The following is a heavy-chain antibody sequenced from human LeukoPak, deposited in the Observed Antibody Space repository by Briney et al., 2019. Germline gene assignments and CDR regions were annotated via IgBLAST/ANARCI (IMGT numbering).Heavy chain of an antibody. V-gene: IGHV3-21*01. CDR3: ARDTAMVKFDP. D-gene: IGHD5-18*01. CDR2: ISSTSYI. J-gene: IGHJ5*02. CDR1: GFTFTAHT. Sequence: PGGSLRLSCAASGFTFTAHTINWVRQAPGKGLEWVSSISSTSYIYYAGSVKGRFTISRDNAKNTVYLQMDSLRAEDTAVYCCARDTAMVKFDPWGQGNLVTVSS.